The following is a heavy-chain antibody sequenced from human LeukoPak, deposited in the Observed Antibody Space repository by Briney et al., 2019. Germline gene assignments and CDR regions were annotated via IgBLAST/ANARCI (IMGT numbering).Heavy chain of an antibody. D-gene: IGHD2-2*01. J-gene: IGHJ4*02. CDR1: GFTFSSYG. Sequence: GGSLRLSCAASGFTFSSYGMHWVRQAPGKGLEWVSSISSSSSYIYYADSVKGRFTISRDNAKNSLYLQMNSLRAEDTAVYYCARDFSCSSTSCQYYFDYWGQGTLVTVSS. CDR3: ARDFSCSSTSCQYYFDY. V-gene: IGHV3-21*01. CDR2: ISSSSSYI.